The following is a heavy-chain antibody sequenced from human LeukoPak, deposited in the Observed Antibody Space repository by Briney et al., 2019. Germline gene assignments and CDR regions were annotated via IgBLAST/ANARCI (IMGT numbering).Heavy chain of an antibody. J-gene: IGHJ3*02. D-gene: IGHD6-13*01. CDR3: ARVLSSSWYDAFDI. CDR2: ISSSSSTI. CDR1: GFTFSSYS. Sequence: GGSLRLSCAASGFTFSSYSMNWVRQAPGKGLEWVSYISSSSSTIYYADSVKGRFTISRDNAKNSLYLQMNSLRAEDTAVYYCARVLSSSWYDAFDIWGQGTMVTVSS. V-gene: IGHV3-48*01.